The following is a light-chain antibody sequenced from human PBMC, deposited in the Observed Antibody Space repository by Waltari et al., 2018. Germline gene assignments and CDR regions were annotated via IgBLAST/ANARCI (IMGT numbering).Light chain of an antibody. Sequence: EIVMTQSPATLSVSPGERATLSCRASQSVSSNLAWYQQKPGQAPRLLIYGASTRATGIPARFSGSGSGTEFTLTICTLQSDDSPVYSCQQYNNLPQTSGNGPKVEI. J-gene: IGKJ1*01. CDR3: QQYNNLPQT. V-gene: IGKV3-15*01. CDR1: QSVSSN. CDR2: GAS.